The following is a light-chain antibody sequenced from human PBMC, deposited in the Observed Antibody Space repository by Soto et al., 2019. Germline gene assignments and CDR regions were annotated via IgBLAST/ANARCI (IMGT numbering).Light chain of an antibody. CDR2: LGS. CDR1: QSLMHSNGYNY. J-gene: IGKJ1*01. CDR3: MQTLQTPT. Sequence: DIVMTQSPLSLPVTPGEPASISCRSSQSLMHSNGYNYLDWYLRKPGQSPQLLIYLGSNRASGVPDRFSGSGSGTDFTLKISRVEAEDVGLYYCMQTLQTPTFGQGTKVDIK. V-gene: IGKV2-28*01.